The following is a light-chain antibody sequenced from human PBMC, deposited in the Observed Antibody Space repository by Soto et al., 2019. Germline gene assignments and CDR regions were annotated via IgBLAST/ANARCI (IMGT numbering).Light chain of an antibody. CDR3: SSYAGFNNYV. V-gene: IGLV2-8*01. CDR1: GGDVGGYNY. CDR2: DVN. J-gene: IGLJ1*01. Sequence: QSALTQPPSASGSPGHSVTISCTGTGGDVGGYNYVSWYQQHPGKVPRLIIYDVNKRPSGVPDRFSGSKSDNTASLTVSGLQAEDEADYYCSSYAGFNNYVFGTGTKLTVL.